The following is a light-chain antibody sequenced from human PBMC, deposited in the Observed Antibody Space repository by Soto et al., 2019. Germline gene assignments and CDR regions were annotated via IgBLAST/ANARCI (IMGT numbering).Light chain of an antibody. Sequence: DIQLTQSPSTLSASVGDRVTITCRASQNIGGWLAWFQQKPGNAPKLLIYDVSTLESGVPSRFSGSGYGTEFTLTISSLQPDDFATFYCQQYFSYTPWTFGQGTKVDIK. CDR3: QQYFSYTPWT. CDR2: DVS. CDR1: QNIGGW. V-gene: IGKV1-5*01. J-gene: IGKJ1*01.